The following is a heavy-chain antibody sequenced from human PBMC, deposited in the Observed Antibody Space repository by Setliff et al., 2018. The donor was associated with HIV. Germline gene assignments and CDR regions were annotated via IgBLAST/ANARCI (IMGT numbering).Heavy chain of an antibody. Sequence: GASVKVSCKASGGTFSTQTFNWVRQAPGQGLEWMGGIIPPFGTAKYIQKFQGIVTITADGSTSTAYMELSSLRFEDTAVYFCATDYSDTGGQYRYWGQGTLVTVSS. D-gene: IGHD2-8*02. CDR3: ATDYSDTGGQYRY. CDR2: IIPPFGTA. J-gene: IGHJ4*02. CDR1: GGTFSTQT. V-gene: IGHV1-69*13.